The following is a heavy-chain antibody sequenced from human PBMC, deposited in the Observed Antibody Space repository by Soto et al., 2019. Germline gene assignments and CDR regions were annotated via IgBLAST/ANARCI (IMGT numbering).Heavy chain of an antibody. CDR2: ISSSSSNI. Sequence: EVQLVESGGGLVKPGGSLRLSCAASGFIFSSYTMTWVRQAPGKGLEWVSSISSSSSNIEYADSVQGRFSVSRDNANNSLFLPINSLRAEDTAVYYCAREDYAGASPRFDYWGLGALVTVSS. CDR3: AREDYAGASPRFDY. CDR1: GFIFSSYT. D-gene: IGHD4-17*01. V-gene: IGHV3-21*01. J-gene: IGHJ4*02.